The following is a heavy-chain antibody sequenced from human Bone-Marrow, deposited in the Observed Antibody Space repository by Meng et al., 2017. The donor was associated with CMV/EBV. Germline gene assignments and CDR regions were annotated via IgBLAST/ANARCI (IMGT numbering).Heavy chain of an antibody. CDR3: TREATVDRNYYWLDP. V-gene: IGHV3-15*01. Sequence: GESLKISCAASGFTFNDGWMSWVRQAPGKGLEWIGRIKTKVDGSTTAYGAPVKGRFSISRDDSKNTLYLQINSLKTEDTGVYYCTREATVDRNYYWLDPWRQGTLVTVSS. CDR2: IKTKVDGSTT. D-gene: IGHD1-14*01. J-gene: IGHJ5*02. CDR1: GFTFNDGW.